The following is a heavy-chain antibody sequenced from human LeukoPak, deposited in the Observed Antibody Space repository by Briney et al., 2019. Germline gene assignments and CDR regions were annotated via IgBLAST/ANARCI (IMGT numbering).Heavy chain of an antibody. Sequence: VKVCCKASGGTFSSYAISWVRQAPGQGLEWMGRIIPILGIANYYQKFQGRVTITADKSTSTVYMGLSSLRSEDTAVYYCARGGSSWYRGSFQHWGQGTLVTVSS. CDR3: ARGGSSWYRGSFQH. CDR2: IIPILGIA. CDR1: GGTFSSYA. V-gene: IGHV1-69*10. D-gene: IGHD6-13*01. J-gene: IGHJ1*01.